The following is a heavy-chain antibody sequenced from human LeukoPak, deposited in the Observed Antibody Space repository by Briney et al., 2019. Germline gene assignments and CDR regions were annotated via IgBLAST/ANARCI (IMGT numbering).Heavy chain of an antibody. CDR1: GFTFSNYI. CDR3: ARGGSSWSCDY. J-gene: IGHJ4*02. D-gene: IGHD3-16*01. Sequence: PGGSLRLSCAASGFTFSNYIMNWVRQAPGKGLEWVSSISSSSSYIYYADSVKGRFTISRDNAKNSLYLQMNSLRAEDTAVYYCARGGSSWSCDYWGQGTLVTASS. V-gene: IGHV3-21*01. CDR2: ISSSSSYI.